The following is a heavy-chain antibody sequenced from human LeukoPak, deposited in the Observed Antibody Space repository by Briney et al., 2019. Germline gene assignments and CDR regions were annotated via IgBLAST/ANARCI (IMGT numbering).Heavy chain of an antibody. V-gene: IGHV1-46*01. Sequence: GASVKVSCKASGYTFTSYYMHWVRQAPGQGLEWMGVINPTSGSTSYAQKFQGRVTMTRDLSTSTVYMELSSLRSEDTAVYYCAKSRGSYYEGSDYWGRGTLVTVSS. J-gene: IGHJ4*02. CDR2: INPTSGST. D-gene: IGHD1-26*01. CDR1: GYTFTSYY. CDR3: AKSRGSYYEGSDY.